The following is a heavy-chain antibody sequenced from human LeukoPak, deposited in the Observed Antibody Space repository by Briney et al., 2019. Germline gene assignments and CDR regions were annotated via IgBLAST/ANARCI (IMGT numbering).Heavy chain of an antibody. CDR1: GFTFDDYG. D-gene: IGHD1-26*01. V-gene: IGHV3-20*04. J-gene: IGHJ3*02. CDR3: ARLKIKWELLNRAFDI. Sequence: GGSLRLSCAASGFTFDDYGMSWVRQAPGKGLEWVSGINWNGGSTGYADSVKGRFTISRDNAKNSLYLQMNSLRAEDTAVYYCARLKIKWELLNRAFDIWGQGTMVTVSS. CDR2: INWNGGST.